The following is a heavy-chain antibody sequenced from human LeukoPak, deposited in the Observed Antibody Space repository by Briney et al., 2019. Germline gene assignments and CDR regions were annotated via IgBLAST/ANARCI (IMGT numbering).Heavy chain of an antibody. V-gene: IGHV4-31*11. CDR3: ARNTPASRWLLDY. Sequence: SETLSLTCAVSGDSISSGGYYWSWIRQHPGKGLEWIGYIYYSGNTYYNPSLKSRVTISVDTSKNQFYLKLSSVTAADTAVYFCARNTPASRWLLDYWGQGTLVTVSS. CDR2: IYYSGNT. CDR1: GDSISSGGYY. J-gene: IGHJ4*02. D-gene: IGHD5-24*01.